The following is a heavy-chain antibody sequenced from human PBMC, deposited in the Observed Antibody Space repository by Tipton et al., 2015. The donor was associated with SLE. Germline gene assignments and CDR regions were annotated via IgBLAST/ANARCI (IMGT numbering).Heavy chain of an antibody. CDR2: IYRSGST. Sequence: QLVQSGAEVKKPGASVKVSCKASGYTFTGYYMHWVRQPPGKGLEWIGSIYRSGSTHYNSSLKSRVTISIGMSKNEFSLNVSSMTAADTAVYYCARFAVILTAYAFDVWGQGQMVTVSS. D-gene: IGHD3-9*01. CDR1: GYTFTGYY. CDR3: ARFAVILTAYAFDV. V-gene: IGHV4-38-2*02. J-gene: IGHJ3*01.